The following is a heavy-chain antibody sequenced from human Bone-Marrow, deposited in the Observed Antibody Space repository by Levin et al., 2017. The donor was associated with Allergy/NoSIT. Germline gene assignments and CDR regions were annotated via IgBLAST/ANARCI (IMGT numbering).Heavy chain of an antibody. J-gene: IGHJ4*02. CDR2: IKTNTEGGAT. CDR3: ATERGYSGSKIFDY. D-gene: IGHD3-10*01. V-gene: IGHV3-15*01. CDR1: GFIFTQAS. Sequence: PGGSLRLSCAASGFIFTQASMSWVRQAPGKGLEWVGRIKTNTEGGATDSAAPVKGRFTISRDDSKNTLYLQMNSLKNEDTALYYCATERGYSGSKIFDYWGQGTLVTVSS.